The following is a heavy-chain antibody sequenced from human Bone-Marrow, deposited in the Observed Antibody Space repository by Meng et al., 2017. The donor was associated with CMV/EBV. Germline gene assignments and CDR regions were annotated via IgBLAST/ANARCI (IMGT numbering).Heavy chain of an antibody. CDR2: IRFDGSNK. J-gene: IGHJ4*02. CDR3: ARDGYYDTSGSLDYFDY. V-gene: IGHV3-30*02. Sequence: GESLKISCAVSGFIFSNYGMHWVRQAPGKGLEWVAFIRFDGSNKYYVDSVMCRFTISRDNSKKTLYLQMNSLRAEDTAVFYCARDGYYDTSGSLDYFDYWGQGTLVTVSS. CDR1: GFIFSNYG. D-gene: IGHD3-22*01.